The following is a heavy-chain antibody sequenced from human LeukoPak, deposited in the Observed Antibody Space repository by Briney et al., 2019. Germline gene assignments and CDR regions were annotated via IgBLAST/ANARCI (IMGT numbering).Heavy chain of an antibody. CDR1: GFTFSSYG. Sequence: PGGTLRLSCAASGFTFSSYGISWVRQAPGKGLEWVSFISGSGSTSDYADSVKGRLTISRDNSKNTLYLQMNNLRAEDTAVYYCAKGRVRQFDPFDYWGQGTLVTVSS. CDR2: ISGSGSTS. V-gene: IGHV3-23*01. J-gene: IGHJ4*02. D-gene: IGHD1-1*01. CDR3: AKGRVRQFDPFDY.